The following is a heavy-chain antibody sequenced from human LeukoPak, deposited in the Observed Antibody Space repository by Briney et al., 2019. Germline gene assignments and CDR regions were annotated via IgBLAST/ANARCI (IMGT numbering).Heavy chain of an antibody. D-gene: IGHD3-22*01. J-gene: IGHJ5*02. V-gene: IGHV1-46*01. CDR2: INPSGGST. Sequence: ASVKVSCKASGYTFTSYYMHWVRQAPGQGLEWMGIINPSGGSTSYVQKFQGRVTMTRDTSTSTVYMELSSLRSEDTAVYYCARGYYDSSGYNNWFDPWGQGTLVTVSS. CDR1: GYTFTSYY. CDR3: ARGYYDSSGYNNWFDP.